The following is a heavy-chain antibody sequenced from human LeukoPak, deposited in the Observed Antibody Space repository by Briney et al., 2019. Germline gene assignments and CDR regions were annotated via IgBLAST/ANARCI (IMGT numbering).Heavy chain of an antibody. CDR1: GFTFSSYE. CDR3: ARESFTFGGVIAPDFDC. J-gene: IGHJ4*02. D-gene: IGHD3-16*02. Sequence: GGSLRLSCAASGFTFSSYEMNWVRQAPGKGLEWVSYISSSGSTIYYADSVKGRFTISRDNAKNSLYLQMNSLRAEDTAVYYCARESFTFGGVIAPDFDCWGQGTLVTVSS. V-gene: IGHV3-48*03. CDR2: ISSSGSTI.